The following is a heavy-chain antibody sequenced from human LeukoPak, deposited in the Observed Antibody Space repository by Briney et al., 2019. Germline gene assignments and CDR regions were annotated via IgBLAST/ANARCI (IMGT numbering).Heavy chain of an antibody. Sequence: SETLSLTCTVSGGSISSSSYYWGWIRQPPGKGLEWIGSIYHSGSTYYNPSLKSRVTISVDTSKNQFSLKLSSVTAADTAVYYCARVITSGWYYFDSWGQGTLVTVSS. CDR3: ARVITSGWYYFDS. D-gene: IGHD6-19*01. CDR1: GGSISSSSYY. CDR2: IYHSGST. V-gene: IGHV4-39*07. J-gene: IGHJ4*02.